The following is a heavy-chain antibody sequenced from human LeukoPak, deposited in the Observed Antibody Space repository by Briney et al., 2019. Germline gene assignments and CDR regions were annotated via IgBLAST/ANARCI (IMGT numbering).Heavy chain of an antibody. J-gene: IGHJ6*02. Sequence: GGSLRLSCAASGFTFSDYYMSWIRQAPGKGLEWVSYISSSGSTIYYADSVKGRFTISRDNAKNSLYLQMNSLRAEDTAVYYCARDRLWFGELLSYGMDVWGQGTTVTVSS. CDR3: ARDRLWFGELLSYGMDV. D-gene: IGHD3-10*01. CDR1: GFTFSDYY. CDR2: ISSSGSTI. V-gene: IGHV3-11*01.